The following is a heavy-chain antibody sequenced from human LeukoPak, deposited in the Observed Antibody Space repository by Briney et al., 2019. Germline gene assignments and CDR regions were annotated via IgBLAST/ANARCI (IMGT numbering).Heavy chain of an antibody. V-gene: IGHV4-38-2*01. CDR3: ARVDVVSGLMDV. CDR2: IYHSGST. D-gene: IGHD2-21*01. J-gene: IGHJ6*03. CDR1: GYSISSGYY. Sequence: PSETLSLTCAVSGYSISSGYYWGWIRQPPGKGLEWIGTIYHSGSTYYNPSLKSRVTISVDTSKNQFSLKLSSVTAADTAVYYCARVDVVSGLMDVWGKGTTVTVPS.